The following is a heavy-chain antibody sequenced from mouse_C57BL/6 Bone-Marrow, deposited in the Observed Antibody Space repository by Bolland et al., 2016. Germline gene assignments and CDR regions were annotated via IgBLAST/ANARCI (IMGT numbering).Heavy chain of an antibody. Sequence: GGTIYNQKFKGKATLTVDKSSSTAYMELRSLTSEDTAVYYCARWSTTVVDGYFDVWGQGT. V-gene: IGHV1-18*01. CDR2: GGT. J-gene: IGHJ1*01. D-gene: IGHD1-1*01. CDR3: ARWSTTVVDGYFDV.